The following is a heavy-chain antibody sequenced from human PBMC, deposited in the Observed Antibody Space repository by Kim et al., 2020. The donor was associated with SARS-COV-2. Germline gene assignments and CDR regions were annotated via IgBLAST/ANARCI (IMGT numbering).Heavy chain of an antibody. V-gene: IGHV3-23*01. CDR3: AKHNPGGDYFHF. Sequence: TNDAESVQCRFTISKDNSKNTVYLQMNRLRAEDTAVYYCAKHNPGGDYFHFWGQGTLVTVSS. CDR2: T. D-gene: IGHD4-17*01. J-gene: IGHJ4*02.